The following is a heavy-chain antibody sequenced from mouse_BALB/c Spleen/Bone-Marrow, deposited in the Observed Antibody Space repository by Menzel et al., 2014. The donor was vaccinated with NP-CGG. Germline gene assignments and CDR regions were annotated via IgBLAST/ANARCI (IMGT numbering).Heavy chain of an antibody. D-gene: IGHD2-4*01. J-gene: IGHJ3*01. CDR1: GFNFSSYG. Sequence: EVKLMESGGGLVKPGGSLKLSCAASGFNFSSYGMSWVRQTPEKRLEWVASISGGGSYTYFPDSVKGRITISRDNAKNNLYLQMSSLRSEDTALCYCARHDYDWFAYWGQGTLVTVSA. CDR2: ISGGGSYT. CDR3: ARHDYDWFAY. V-gene: IGHV5-9-2*01.